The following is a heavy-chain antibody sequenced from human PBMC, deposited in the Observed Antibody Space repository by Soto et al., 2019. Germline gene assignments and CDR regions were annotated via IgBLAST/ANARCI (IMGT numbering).Heavy chain of an antibody. D-gene: IGHD2-15*01. Sequence: LGGSLRLSCAASGFTFSSYAMSWVRQAPGKGLEWVSAISGSGGSTYYADSVKGRFTISRDNSKNTLYLQMNSLRAEDTAVYYCAKVVVYCSGGSCDIEPSSFDYWGQGTLVTVSS. V-gene: IGHV3-23*01. CDR1: GFTFSSYA. J-gene: IGHJ4*02. CDR3: AKVVVYCSGGSCDIEPSSFDY. CDR2: ISGSGGST.